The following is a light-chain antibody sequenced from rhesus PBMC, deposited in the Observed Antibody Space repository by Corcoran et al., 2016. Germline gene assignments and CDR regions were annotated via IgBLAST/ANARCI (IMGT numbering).Light chain of an antibody. CDR1: QSISSW. J-gene: IGKJ3*01. CDR2: KAA. CDR3: LQYSSSPFP. Sequence: DIQMTQSPSSLSASVGDTVTITCRASQSISSWLDWYQQKPGKAPRLLIYKAARLQSGVPSRFSGSGSGKDFTLTISSLRPEGFAPYYCLQYSSSPFPFVPGTKLDIK. V-gene: IGKV1-22*01.